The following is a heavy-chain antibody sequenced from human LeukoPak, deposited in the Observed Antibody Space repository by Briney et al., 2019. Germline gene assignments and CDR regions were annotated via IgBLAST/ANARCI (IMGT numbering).Heavy chain of an antibody. D-gene: IGHD3-22*01. CDR2: IIPIFGTA. V-gene: IGHV1-69*13. CDR1: GGTFSSYA. Sequence: ASVNVSCKASGGTFSSYAISWVRQAPGQGLEWMGGIIPIFGTANYAQKFQGRVTITADESTSTAYMELSSLRSEDTAVYYCARDRIDSSGYYLLDYWGQGTLVTVSS. J-gene: IGHJ4*02. CDR3: ARDRIDSSGYYLLDY.